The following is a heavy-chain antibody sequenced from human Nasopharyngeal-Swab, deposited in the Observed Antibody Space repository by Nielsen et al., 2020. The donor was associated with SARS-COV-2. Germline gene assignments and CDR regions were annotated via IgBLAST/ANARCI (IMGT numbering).Heavy chain of an antibody. D-gene: IGHD3-16*01. V-gene: IGHV3-74*01. J-gene: IGHJ6*03. CDR3: AKNTVMRDTYSYYMDV. CDR2: VKSDGST. Sequence: GESLKISCAASGFTFSRYWMHWVRQAPGKGLVWVSCVKSDGSTIYADSVKGRFTISRDRTSNTLYLQMNSLRVEDTAVYYCAKNTVMRDTYSYYMDVWGKGATVTVSS. CDR1: GFTFSRYW.